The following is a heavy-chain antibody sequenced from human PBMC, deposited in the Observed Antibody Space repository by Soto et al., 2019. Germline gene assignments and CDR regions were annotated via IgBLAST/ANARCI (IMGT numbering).Heavy chain of an antibody. J-gene: IGHJ4*02. D-gene: IGHD3-16*01. V-gene: IGHV4-4*07. CDR3: ARARSIGYFDY. CDR1: VDSITTYY. Sequence: PSETLSLTCTVSVDSITTYYWSWIRQPAGKGLEWIGRIDASGNTNYNPSLKSRVTISVDKSKNQFSLKLSSVTAADTAVYYCARARSIGYFDYWGQGTLVTVSS. CDR2: IDASGNT.